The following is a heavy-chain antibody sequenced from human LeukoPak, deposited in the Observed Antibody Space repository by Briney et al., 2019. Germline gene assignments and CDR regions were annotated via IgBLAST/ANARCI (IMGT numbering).Heavy chain of an antibody. CDR2: ISAYNGNT. D-gene: IGHD3-22*01. J-gene: IGHJ4*02. CDR1: GYTFTSYG. V-gene: IGHV1-18*01. CDR3: ARDLLDQHTLVHYDRGVNFDY. Sequence: GASVKVSCKASGYTFTSYGISWVRQAPGQGLEWMGWISAYNGNTNYAQKLQGRVTMTTDTSTSTAYMELRSLRSDDTAVYYCARDLLDQHTLVHYDRGVNFDYWGQGTLVTVSS.